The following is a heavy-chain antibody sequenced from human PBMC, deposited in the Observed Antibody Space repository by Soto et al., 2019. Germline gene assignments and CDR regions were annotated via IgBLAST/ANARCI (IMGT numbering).Heavy chain of an antibody. D-gene: IGHD4-17*01. Sequence: QVQMVQSGAEVKKPGSSVTVSCKASGGPVSSYTLSWVRQAPGQGLEWLGRIIPILGRASYTGNFQGSVTITATKSTSTAYMALRSLKSANTARYFWEGDSVRSDYAFEFWGQGTLVPVSS. CDR1: GGPVSSYT. CDR3: EGDSVRSDYAFEF. V-gene: IGHV1-69*08. J-gene: IGHJ4*02. CDR2: IIPILGRA.